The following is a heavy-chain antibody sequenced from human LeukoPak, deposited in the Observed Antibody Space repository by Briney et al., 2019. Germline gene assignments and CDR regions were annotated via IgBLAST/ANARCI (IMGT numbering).Heavy chain of an antibody. Sequence: SETLSLTCTVSGGSISSYYWSWIRQPPGKGLEWIGYIYYSGSTNYNPSLKSRVTISVDTSKNQFSLKLSSVTAADTAVYYCAGHLTIFGVATYYFDYWGQGTLVTVSS. J-gene: IGHJ4*02. CDR2: IYYSGST. V-gene: IGHV4-59*08. CDR1: GGSISSYY. CDR3: AGHLTIFGVATYYFDY. D-gene: IGHD3-3*01.